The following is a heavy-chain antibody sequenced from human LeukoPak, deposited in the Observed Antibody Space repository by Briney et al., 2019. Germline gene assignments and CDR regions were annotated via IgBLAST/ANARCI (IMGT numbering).Heavy chain of an antibody. CDR3: ARDPSSSSWFDY. CDR1: GYTCTDYY. Sequence: ASVKVSCKASGYTCTDYYMHWVRQAPGQRVVRMGIINASGGSTSYAQKFQGRVTMTRHTSTSTVYMELSSLRSEDTAVYYCARDPSSSSWFDYWGQGTLVTVSS. V-gene: IGHV1-46*01. D-gene: IGHD6-13*01. J-gene: IGHJ4*02. CDR2: INASGGST.